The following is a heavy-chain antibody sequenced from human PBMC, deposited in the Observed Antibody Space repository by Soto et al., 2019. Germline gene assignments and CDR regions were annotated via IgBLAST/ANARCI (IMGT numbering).Heavy chain of an antibody. J-gene: IGHJ4*02. Sequence: GGSLRLSCAASGFTFSSYGMHWVRQAPGKGLEWVAVIWYDGSNKYYADSVKGRFTISRDNSKNTLYLQMNSLRVEDTAVYYCARAVAGSTGVDYWGQGTLVTVSS. CDR3: ARAVAGSTGVDY. D-gene: IGHD6-19*01. CDR1: GFTFSSYG. V-gene: IGHV3-33*01. CDR2: IWYDGSNK.